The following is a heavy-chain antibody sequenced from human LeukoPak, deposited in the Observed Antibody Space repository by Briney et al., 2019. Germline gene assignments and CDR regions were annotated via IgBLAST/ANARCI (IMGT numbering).Heavy chain of an antibody. D-gene: IGHD2-2*01. V-gene: IGHV1-18*01. CDR3: ARTPKAPAVPLDWDFDY. Sequence: ASVKVSCKASGYTFTSYGISWVRQAPGQGLEWMGWISAYNGNTNYAQKLQGRVTMTTDTSTSTAYMELRSLRSDDTAVYYCARTPKAPAVPLDWDFDYWGQGTLVTVSS. CDR2: ISAYNGNT. CDR1: GYTFTSYG. J-gene: IGHJ4*02.